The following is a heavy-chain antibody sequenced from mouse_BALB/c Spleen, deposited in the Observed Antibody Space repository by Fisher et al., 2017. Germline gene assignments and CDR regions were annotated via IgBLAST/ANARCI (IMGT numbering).Heavy chain of an antibody. J-gene: IGHJ4*01. Sequence: KFKGKATLIADKSSSTAYMQLSSLKSEDSAVYFCARGRYGYAMDYWGQGTSVTVSS. CDR3: ARGRYGYAMDY. D-gene: IGHD2-14*01. V-gene: IGHV1-76*01.